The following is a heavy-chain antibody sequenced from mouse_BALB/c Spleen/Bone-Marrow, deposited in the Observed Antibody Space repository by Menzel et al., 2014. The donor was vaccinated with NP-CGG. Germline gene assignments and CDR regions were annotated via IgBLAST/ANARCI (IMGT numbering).Heavy chain of an antibody. CDR1: GYAFTDRW. D-gene: IGHD2-4*01. V-gene: IGHV1-69*01. Sequence: QVQLQQSGTGLVMPGASVKMSCKASGYAFTDRWMHWVKQRPGQGLEWIGAIDTSDSYTNYNQKFKGKATLTVDESSSTAYIHLSSLTSEDSAVYYCARGGDDFSLDYWGQRTSVTVSS. CDR3: ARGGDDFSLDY. J-gene: IGHJ4*01. CDR2: IDTSDSYT.